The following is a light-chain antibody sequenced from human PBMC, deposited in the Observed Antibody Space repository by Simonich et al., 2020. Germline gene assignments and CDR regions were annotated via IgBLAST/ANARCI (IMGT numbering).Light chain of an antibody. CDR2: DAS. Sequence: EIVLTQSPGTLSLSPGERATLSCRASQSVSSSYLAWYQQKPGLAPRLLIYDASSRATGIPDMFSGSGSGTDFTLTISRLEPEDFAVYYCQQYGSSRTFGQGTKVEIK. CDR1: QSVSSSY. J-gene: IGKJ1*01. CDR3: QQYGSSRT. V-gene: IGKV3D-20*01.